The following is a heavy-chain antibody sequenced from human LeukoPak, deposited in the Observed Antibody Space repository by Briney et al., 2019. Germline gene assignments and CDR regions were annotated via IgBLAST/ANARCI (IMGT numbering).Heavy chain of an antibody. J-gene: IGHJ3*02. CDR2: ISSSSRYI. D-gene: IGHD6-25*01. Sequence: NPGGSLRLSCAASGFTFSSYSMNWVRQAPGKGLEWVSSISSSSRYIYYADSVKGRFTISRDNAKNSLYLQMNSLRAEDTAVYYCARAGGYVYNDAFDIWGQGTMVTVSS. CDR1: GFTFSSYS. V-gene: IGHV3-21*01. CDR3: ARAGGYVYNDAFDI.